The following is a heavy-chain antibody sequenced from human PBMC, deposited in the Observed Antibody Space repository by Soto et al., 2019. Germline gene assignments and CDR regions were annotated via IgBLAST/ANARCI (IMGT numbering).Heavy chain of an antibody. CDR3: ARGDDVVSPSGTYYFDY. D-gene: IGHD3-10*01. J-gene: IGHJ4*02. Sequence: ASVKVSCKASGYTFTNYYIHWVRQAPGQGLEWMGIINPTDGTAIYAQKFQGRGTMTRDTSTTTIYMELSSLRSEDTAVYYCARGDDVVSPSGTYYFDYWGPGTMMTV. CDR1: GYTFTNYY. CDR2: INPTDGTA. V-gene: IGHV1-46*01.